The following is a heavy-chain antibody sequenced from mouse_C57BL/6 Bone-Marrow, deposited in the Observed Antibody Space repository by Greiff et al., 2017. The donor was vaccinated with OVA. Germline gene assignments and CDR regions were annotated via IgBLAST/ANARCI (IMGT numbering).Heavy chain of an antibody. Sequence: VQLQQPGAELVMPGASVKLSCKASGYTFTSYWMHWVKQRPGQGLEWIGEIDPSDSYTNYNQKFKGKSTLTVDKSSSTAYMQLSSLTSEDSAVYYCAPTTVDYAMDYWGQGTSVTVSS. D-gene: IGHD1-1*01. CDR1: GYTFTSYW. CDR2: IDPSDSYT. CDR3: APTTVDYAMDY. V-gene: IGHV1-69*01. J-gene: IGHJ4*01.